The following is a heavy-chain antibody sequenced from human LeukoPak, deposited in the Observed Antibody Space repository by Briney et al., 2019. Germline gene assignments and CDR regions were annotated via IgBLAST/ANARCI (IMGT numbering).Heavy chain of an antibody. CDR3: AKDRDSSSWYDAFDI. CDR1: GFTFSSYA. V-gene: IGHV3-23*01. Sequence: GGSLRLSCAASGFTFSSYAMSWVRQAPGKGLEWVSAISGSGGRTYYADSVKGRFTISRDNSKHTLYLQMNSLRAEDTAVYYCAKDRDSSSWYDAFDIWGQGTMVTVSS. J-gene: IGHJ3*02. CDR2: ISGSGGRT. D-gene: IGHD6-13*01.